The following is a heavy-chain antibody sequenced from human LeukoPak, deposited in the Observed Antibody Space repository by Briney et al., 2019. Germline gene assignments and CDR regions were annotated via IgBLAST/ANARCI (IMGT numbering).Heavy chain of an antibody. J-gene: IGHJ6*03. D-gene: IGHD3-10*01. CDR1: DGAIAGYS. CDR3: ARGWRGWRYYGSGSLVSGYMDV. V-gene: IGHV4-59*12. Sequence: SETLSLTCTVSDGAIAGYSWSWIRQPPGKGLEWIGYIYYSGDTNYNPSLQSRVTVSVDTSKNQFSLKLTSVTAADTAVYYCARGWRGWRYYGSGSLVSGYMDVWGKGTTVTVSS. CDR2: IYYSGDT.